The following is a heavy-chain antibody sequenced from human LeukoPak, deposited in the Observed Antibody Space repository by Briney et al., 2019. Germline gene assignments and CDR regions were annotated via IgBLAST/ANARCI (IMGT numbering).Heavy chain of an antibody. J-gene: IGHJ4*02. V-gene: IGHV3-23*01. CDR1: GFTFSYYA. CDR2: ISGSGGST. CDR3: ARWDGDYELFGY. D-gene: IGHD4-17*01. Sequence: GGSLRLSCAASGFTFSYYAMSWVRQAPGKGLEWVSAISGSGGSTYYVDSVMGRFTISRDNSKNTLYLQMNSLRAEDTAVYYCARWDGDYELFGYWGQGTLVTVSS.